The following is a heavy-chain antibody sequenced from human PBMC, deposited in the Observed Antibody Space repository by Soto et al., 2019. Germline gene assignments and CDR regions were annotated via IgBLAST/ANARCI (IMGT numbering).Heavy chain of an antibody. Sequence: ASVKVSCKASGYSFTLYTMQWVRQDPGQRLEWMGWIHPGNGKAKYSDKFQGRVTITADKSTSTAYMELSSLRSEDTAVYYCASGLRGYCSSTSCPDYYYYYGTDVWGQGTTVTVSS. CDR1: GYSFTLYT. J-gene: IGHJ6*02. V-gene: IGHV1-3*01. D-gene: IGHD2-2*01. CDR3: ASGLRGYCSSTSCPDYYYYYGTDV. CDR2: IHPGNGKA.